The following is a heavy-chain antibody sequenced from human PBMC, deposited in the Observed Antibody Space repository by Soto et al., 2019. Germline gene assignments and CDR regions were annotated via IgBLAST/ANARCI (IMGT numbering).Heavy chain of an antibody. Sequence: GGSLRLSCAASGFTFSSYGMHWVRQAPGKXLEWVAVISYDGSNKYYADSVKGRFTISRDNSKNTLYLQMNSLRAEDTAVYYCAKDLGAVAGTLYYYGMDVWGQGTTVTVSS. V-gene: IGHV3-30*18. CDR1: GFTFSSYG. J-gene: IGHJ6*02. CDR3: AKDLGAVAGTLYYYGMDV. CDR2: ISYDGSNK. D-gene: IGHD6-19*01.